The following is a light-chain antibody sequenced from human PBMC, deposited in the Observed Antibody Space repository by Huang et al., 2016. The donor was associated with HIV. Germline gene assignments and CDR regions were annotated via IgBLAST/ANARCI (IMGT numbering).Light chain of an antibody. CDR1: QSVRSS. CDR2: DAS. V-gene: IGKV3-11*01. CDR3: QQRSNWHFT. Sequence: EIVLTQSPATLYLSPGERATLSCRASQSVRSSLTWYQQKPGQAPRLLIYDASNRATGIPARFSGSGSGTDFTLTISSLEPEDFAVYYCQQRSNWHFTFGPGTKVDIK. J-gene: IGKJ3*01.